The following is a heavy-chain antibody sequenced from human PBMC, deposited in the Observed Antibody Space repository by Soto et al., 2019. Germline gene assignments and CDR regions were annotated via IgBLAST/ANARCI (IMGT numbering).Heavy chain of an antibody. CDR1: GVTFSSSG. V-gene: IGHV3-30*18. CDR3: AKDKDGYQRWALDY. J-gene: IGHJ4*02. Sequence: GGSLRLSCTASGVTFSSSGMPWVRQAPGKGLEWVAVISYDGSNKYYADSVKGRFTISRDNSKNTLYLQMNSLRAEDTAVYYCAKDKDGYQRWALDYWGQGTLVTVSS. D-gene: IGHD2-2*01. CDR2: ISYDGSNK.